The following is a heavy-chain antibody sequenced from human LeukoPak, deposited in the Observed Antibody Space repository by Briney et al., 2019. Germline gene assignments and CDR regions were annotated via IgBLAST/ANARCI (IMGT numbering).Heavy chain of an antibody. CDR2: INANSGGT. D-gene: IGHD6-13*01. CDR1: GYTFTGYY. V-gene: IGHV1-2*02. Sequence: ASVKVSCKASGYTFTGYYMHWVRQAPGQGLEWMGWINANSGGTNYAQKFQGRVTMTRDTSISTAYMELRSLRSDDTAVYYCATYSSSWALGYMDVWGKGTTVTVSS. J-gene: IGHJ6*03. CDR3: ATYSSSWALGYMDV.